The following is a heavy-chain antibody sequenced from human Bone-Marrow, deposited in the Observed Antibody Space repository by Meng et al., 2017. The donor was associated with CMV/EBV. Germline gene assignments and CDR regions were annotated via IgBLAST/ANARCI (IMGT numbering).Heavy chain of an antibody. CDR3: ARDLGYCSSTSCFSFGMDV. CDR1: GFTFSSYS. Sequence: GGSLRLSCAASGFTFSSYSMNWVRQAPGKGLEWVSSISSSSSYIYYADSVKGRFTISRDNAKNSLYLQMNSLRAEDTAVYYCARDLGYCSSTSCFSFGMDVWGQRTTVAASS. D-gene: IGHD2-2*01. CDR2: ISSSSSYI. V-gene: IGHV3-21*01. J-gene: IGHJ6*02.